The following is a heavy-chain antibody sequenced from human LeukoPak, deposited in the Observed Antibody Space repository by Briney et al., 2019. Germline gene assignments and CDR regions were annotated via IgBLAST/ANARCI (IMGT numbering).Heavy chain of an antibody. J-gene: IGHJ6*03. Sequence: SETLSLXCTVSGGSISSYYWSWIRQPPGKGLEWIGYIYYSGSTNYNPSLKSRVTISVDTSKNQFSLKLSSVTAADTAVYYCARVVVVVPAAILDYYYYMDVWGKGTTVTVSS. D-gene: IGHD2-2*02. CDR3: ARVVVVVPAAILDYYYYMDV. CDR1: GGSISSYY. V-gene: IGHV4-59*01. CDR2: IYYSGST.